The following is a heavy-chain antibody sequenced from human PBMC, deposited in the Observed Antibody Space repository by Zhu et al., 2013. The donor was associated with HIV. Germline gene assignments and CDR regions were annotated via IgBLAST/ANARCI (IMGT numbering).Heavy chain of an antibody. J-gene: IGHJ6*02. CDR2: MNPNSGNT. CDR3: ATDQRLGSMVRGGYFVGYYYGMDV. CDR1: GYTFTSYD. D-gene: IGHD3-10*01. Sequence: QVQLVQSGAEVKKPGASVKVSCKASGYTFTSYDINWVRQATGQGLEWMGWMNPNSGNTGYAQKFQGRVTMTRNTSISTAYMELSSLRSEDTAVYYCATDQRLGSMVRGGYFVGYYYGMDVWAEG. V-gene: IGHV1-8*01.